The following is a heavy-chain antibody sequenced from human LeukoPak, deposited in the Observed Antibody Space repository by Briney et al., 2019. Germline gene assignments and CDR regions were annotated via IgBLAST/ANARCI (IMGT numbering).Heavy chain of an antibody. D-gene: IGHD3-22*01. CDR2: IKQDGGEK. CDR1: GFTFSSYW. J-gene: IGHJ4*02. V-gene: IGHV3-7*01. Sequence: PGGSLRLSCAASGFTFSSYWMSWVRQAPGKGLEWVANIKQDGGEKYYVDSVKGRFTISRDNAKNSLYLQMNSLRAEDTAVYYCARIAFTEYYYDSSGYYYFAPFDYWGQGTLVTVSS. CDR3: ARIAFTEYYYDSSGYYYFAPFDY.